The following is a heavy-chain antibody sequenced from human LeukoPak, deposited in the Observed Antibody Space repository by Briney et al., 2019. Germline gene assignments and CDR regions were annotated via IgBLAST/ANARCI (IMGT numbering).Heavy chain of an antibody. Sequence: GGSLRLSCAASGFTLSSYAMHWVRQAPGKGLEWVAVISYDGSNKYYADSVKGRFTISRDNSKNTLYLQMNSLRAEDTAVYYCARDIGIVVVPAATGWFDPWGQGTLVTVSS. J-gene: IGHJ5*02. CDR1: GFTLSSYA. CDR3: ARDIGIVVVPAATGWFDP. V-gene: IGHV3-30-3*01. D-gene: IGHD2-2*01. CDR2: ISYDGSNK.